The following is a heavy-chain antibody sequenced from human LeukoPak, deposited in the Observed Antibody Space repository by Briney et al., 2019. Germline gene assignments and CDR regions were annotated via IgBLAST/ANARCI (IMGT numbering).Heavy chain of an antibody. J-gene: IGHJ4*02. CDR1: GLTFSSYS. V-gene: IGHV3-21*01. CDR2: IISSSRYI. Sequence: NPGGSLRLSCAASGLTFSSYSMNWVRQAPGKGLEWVSSIISSSRYIYYADSVKGRFTISRDNSTNSLYLQMNSLIAKDTAVYYCARDEYSSSWYDDSLGYWGQGTLVTVSS. CDR3: ARDEYSSSWYDDSLGY. D-gene: IGHD6-13*01.